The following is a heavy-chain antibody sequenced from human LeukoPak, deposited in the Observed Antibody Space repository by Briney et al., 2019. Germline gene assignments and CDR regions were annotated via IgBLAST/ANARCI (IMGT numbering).Heavy chain of an antibody. D-gene: IGHD1-26*01. J-gene: IGHJ6*03. CDR3: TRTWAHYYSMEV. Sequence: SETLSLTCTVSGGSISSSSYYWGWIRQPPGKGLEWIGSIYYSGSTYYNPSLKSRVTISVDTSKNQFSLKLSSVTAADTAVYYCTRTWAHYYSMEVWGKGTTVTVSS. CDR1: GGSISSSSYY. CDR2: IYYSGST. V-gene: IGHV4-39*07.